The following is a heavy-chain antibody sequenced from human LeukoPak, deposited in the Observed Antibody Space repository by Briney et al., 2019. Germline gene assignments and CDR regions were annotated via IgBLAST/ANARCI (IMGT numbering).Heavy chain of an antibody. CDR2: IIPIFGTA. V-gene: IGHV1-69*13. CDR3: ARVEGITMVRGVTLNWFDP. J-gene: IGHJ5*02. D-gene: IGHD3-10*01. CDR1: GCTFSSYA. Sequence: ASVKVSCKASGCTFSSYAISWVRQAPGQGLEWMGGIIPIFGTANYAQKFQGRVTITADESTSPAYMELSSLRSEDTAVYYCARVEGITMVRGVTLNWFDPWGQGTLVTVSS.